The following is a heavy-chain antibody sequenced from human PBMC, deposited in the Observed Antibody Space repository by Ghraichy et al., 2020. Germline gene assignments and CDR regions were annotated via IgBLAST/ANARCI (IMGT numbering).Heavy chain of an antibody. D-gene: IGHD6-13*01. CDR2: IKQDGSEK. CDR3: ARDLIAAAGRKYYYYGMDV. V-gene: IGHV3-7*03. Sequence: GSLRLSCAASGFTFSNYWMSWVRQAPGKGLEWVANIKQDGSEKYYVDSVKGRFTISRDNAKNSLYLQMNSLRAEDTAVYYCARDLIAAAGRKYYYYGMDVWGKGTMVTVSS. J-gene: IGHJ6*04. CDR1: GFTFSNYW.